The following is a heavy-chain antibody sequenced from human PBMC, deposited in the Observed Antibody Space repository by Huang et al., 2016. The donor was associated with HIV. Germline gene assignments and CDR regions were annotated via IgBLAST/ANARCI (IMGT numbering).Heavy chain of an antibody. V-gene: IGHV4-59*11. Sequence: QVQLQESGPGLVKPSETLSLTCTVSGGSISTHYWGWIRQPPGKGLEWIGSNDYSGSTTYSPSLKRRVNMLLDTSKSQFSLRVNSVTAADTAMYYCARDHHDFWRGYRRMYFFDHWGQGTLVTVSS. D-gene: IGHD3-3*01. CDR2: NDYSGST. J-gene: IGHJ4*02. CDR1: GGSISTHY. CDR3: ARDHHDFWRGYRRMYFFDH.